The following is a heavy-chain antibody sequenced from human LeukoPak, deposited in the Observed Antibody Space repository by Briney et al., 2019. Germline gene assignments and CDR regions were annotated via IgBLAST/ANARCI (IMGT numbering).Heavy chain of an antibody. D-gene: IGHD3-22*01. V-gene: IGHV3-30-3*01. Sequence: GGSLRLSCAASGFTFSSYAMHWVRQAPGKGLEWVAVISYDGSNKYYADSVKGRFTISRDNSKNTLYLYMNSLRAEVTAVYYCARNYYDSSGYYYGDAFDIWGQGTMVTVSS. CDR3: ARNYYDSSGYYYGDAFDI. J-gene: IGHJ3*02. CDR1: GFTFSSYA. CDR2: ISYDGSNK.